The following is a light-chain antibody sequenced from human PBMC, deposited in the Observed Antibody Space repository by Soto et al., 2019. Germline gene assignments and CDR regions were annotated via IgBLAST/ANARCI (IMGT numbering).Light chain of an antibody. J-gene: IGLJ2*01. CDR2: EVN. CDR1: SSDVGAYNY. Sequence: QSVLTQPPSASGSPGQSVTISCTGTSSDVGAYNYVSWYQQHPGKAPKPMIYEVNKRPSGVPDRFSGSKSGNTASLTVSGLHGEDEADYYCTSHAGTNMVFGGGTKLTVL. CDR3: TSHAGTNMV. V-gene: IGLV2-8*01.